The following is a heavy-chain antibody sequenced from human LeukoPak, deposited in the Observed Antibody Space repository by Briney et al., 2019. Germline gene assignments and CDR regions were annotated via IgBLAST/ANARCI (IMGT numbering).Heavy chain of an antibody. D-gene: IGHD2-2*01. CDR2: ISYDGGNK. Sequence: GGSLRLSCAASGFTFSSYAMHWVRQAPGKGLEWVAVISYDGGNKYYADSVKGRFTISRDNSKNTLYLQMNSLRAEDTAVYYCARDGGYCTSTSCSGRIDYWGQGTLVTVSS. J-gene: IGHJ4*02. CDR3: ARDGGYCTSTSCSGRIDY. CDR1: GFTFSSYA. V-gene: IGHV3-30-3*01.